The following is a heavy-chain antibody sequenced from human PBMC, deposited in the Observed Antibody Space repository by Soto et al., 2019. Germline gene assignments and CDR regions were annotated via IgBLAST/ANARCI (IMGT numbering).Heavy chain of an antibody. Sequence: QVQLVESGGGVVQPGRSLRLSCAASGFTFSSYAMHWVRQAPGKGLEWVAVISYDGSNKYYADSVKGRFTISIDNCKTTLYLQMNSLRAEDTAVDYCLPMVRGVRTADYWGQGTLVTVSS. V-gene: IGHV3-30-3*01. J-gene: IGHJ4*02. CDR2: ISYDGSNK. CDR1: GFTFSSYA. D-gene: IGHD3-10*01. CDR3: LPMVRGVRTADY.